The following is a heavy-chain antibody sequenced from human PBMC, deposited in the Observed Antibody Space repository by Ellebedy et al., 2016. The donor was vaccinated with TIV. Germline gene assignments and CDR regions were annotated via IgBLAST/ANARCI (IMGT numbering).Heavy chain of an antibody. CDR2: INPSGGST. V-gene: IGHV1-46*04. D-gene: IGHD2-21*01. CDR1: GYIFTNYY. CDR3: VSGPGFVDY. J-gene: IGHJ4*02. Sequence: AASVKVFCKASGYIFTNYYIHWVRQAPGQGPEWMGIINPSGGSTAYAQKLQGRVTMTRDTSTSTVYMKLSSLRSADTAVYYCVSGPGFVDYWGQGTLVTVSS.